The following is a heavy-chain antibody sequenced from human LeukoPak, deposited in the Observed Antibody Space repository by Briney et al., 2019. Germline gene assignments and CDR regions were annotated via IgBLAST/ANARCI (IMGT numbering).Heavy chain of an antibody. CDR3: ARGRSITIFGVATYYFDY. V-gene: IGHV3-30*02. J-gene: IGHJ4*02. CDR2: IRSDGSSK. Sequence: GGSLRLSCAASGFIFSTYGMHWVRQAPGKGLEWVAFIRSDGSSKYYADSVRGRFTISRDNSKNTLYLQMNSLRAEDTAVYYCARGRSITIFGVATYYFDYWGQGTLVTVSS. CDR1: GFIFSTYG. D-gene: IGHD3-3*01.